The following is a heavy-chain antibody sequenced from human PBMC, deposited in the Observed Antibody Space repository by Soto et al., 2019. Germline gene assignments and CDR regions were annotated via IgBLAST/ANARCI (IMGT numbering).Heavy chain of an antibody. CDR3: AKSRDLLPSYFDY. Sequence: GGSLRLSCAASGFTFNNYAMNWVRQAPGKGLEWVSAISGSGTSTYYADSVAGRFTISRDNSRNTLFLQMSSLRVGDTAVYYCAKSRDLLPSYFDYWGQGTLVTVSS. V-gene: IGHV3-23*01. CDR2: ISGSGTST. J-gene: IGHJ4*01. CDR1: GFTFNNYA. D-gene: IGHD1-26*01.